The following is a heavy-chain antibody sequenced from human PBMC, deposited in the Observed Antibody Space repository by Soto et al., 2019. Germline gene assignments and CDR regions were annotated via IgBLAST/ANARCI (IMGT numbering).Heavy chain of an antibody. CDR1: GFTFSSSA. J-gene: IGHJ3*02. D-gene: IGHD3-22*01. CDR3: ARDGSRITMIVVAPDAFDI. V-gene: IGHV1-58*01. CDR2: IVVGSGNT. Sequence: GASVKVSCKASGFTFSSSAVQWVRQARGQRLEWIGKIVVGSGNTNYAQKFQERVTITRDMSTSTAYMELSSLRSEDTAFYYCARDGSRITMIVVAPDAFDIWGQGTMVTVSS.